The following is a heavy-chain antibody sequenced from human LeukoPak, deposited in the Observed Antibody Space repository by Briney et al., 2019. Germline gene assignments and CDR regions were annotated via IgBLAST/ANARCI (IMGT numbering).Heavy chain of an antibody. D-gene: IGHD3-10*01. V-gene: IGHV4-61*02. CDR2: IYTSGST. Sequence: PSQTLSLTCTVSGGSISSGSYDWSWLRQPAGKGLEWIGRIYTSGSTNYNPSLKSRVTISVDTSKNQFSLTLSSVTAADTAVYYCARDLGDDSDYYYYGMDVWGQGTTVTVSS. CDR3: ARDLGDDSDYYYYGMDV. J-gene: IGHJ6*02. CDR1: GGSISSGSYD.